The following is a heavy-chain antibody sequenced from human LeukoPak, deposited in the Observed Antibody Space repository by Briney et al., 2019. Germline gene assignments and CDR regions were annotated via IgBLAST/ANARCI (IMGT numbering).Heavy chain of an antibody. Sequence: PGGSLRLSCAASGFTFSSYAMSWVRQAPGKGLEWVSSISSSSGDIYYADSVKGRFTISRDNAKNSLYLQMNSLRAEDTAVYYCARSDSYFDYWGQGTLVTVSS. CDR3: ARSDSYFDY. CDR1: GFTFSSYA. V-gene: IGHV3-21*01. CDR2: ISSSSGDI. J-gene: IGHJ4*02. D-gene: IGHD3/OR15-3a*01.